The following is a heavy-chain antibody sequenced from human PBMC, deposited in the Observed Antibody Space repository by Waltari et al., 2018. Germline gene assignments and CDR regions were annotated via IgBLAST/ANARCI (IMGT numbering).Heavy chain of an antibody. CDR1: GFTFNTYW. CDR3: TTLARGESGDY. CDR2: INPDGSQK. J-gene: IGHJ4*02. V-gene: IGHV3-7*01. Sequence: EVQLVESGGGLVQPGGSLRLSCADSGFTFNTYWMKWIRQAPGKGLEWVANINPDGSQKFYVDSVKGRFTVSRDNAQNSLYLQMNNLRAEDTAVYYCTTLARGESGDYWGQGTLVTVSS. D-gene: IGHD3-10*01.